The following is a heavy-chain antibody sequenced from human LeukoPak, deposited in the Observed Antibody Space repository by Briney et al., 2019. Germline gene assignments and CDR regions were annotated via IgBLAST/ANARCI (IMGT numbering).Heavy chain of an antibody. CDR1: GFTFSSYG. CDR2: ISYDVGKK. D-gene: IGHD4-17*01. Sequence: PGGSLRLSCAASGFTFSSYGMHWVRQAPGKGLEWVAVISYDVGKKYYADSVKGRFTISRDNAKNSLYLQMNSLRAEDTALYYCARDNSKLRAYYFDYWGQGILVTVSS. V-gene: IGHV3-30*03. J-gene: IGHJ4*02. CDR3: ARDNSKLRAYYFDY.